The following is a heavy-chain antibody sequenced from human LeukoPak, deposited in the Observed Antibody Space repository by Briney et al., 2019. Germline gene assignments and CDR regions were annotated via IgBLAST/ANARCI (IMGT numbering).Heavy chain of an antibody. CDR3: ARGSSSWPRPNWFDP. CDR1: GGSFSGYY. D-gene: IGHD6-13*01. Sequence: SETLSPTCAVYGGSFSGYYWSWIRQPPGKGLEWIGEINHSGSTNYNPSLKSRVTISVDTSKNQFSLKLSSVTAADTAVYYCARGSSSWPRPNWFDPWGQGTLVTVSS. J-gene: IGHJ5*02. V-gene: IGHV4-34*01. CDR2: INHSGST.